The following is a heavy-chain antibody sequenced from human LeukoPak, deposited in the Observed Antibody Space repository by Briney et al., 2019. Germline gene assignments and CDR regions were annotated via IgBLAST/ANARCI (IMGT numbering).Heavy chain of an antibody. CDR3: ARWGSTSCYDY. Sequence: GGSLRLSCAASGFTFSTYAMHWVRQAPGKGLEYVSAISTNGDSTYYADSVKGRFTISRDSSKSTLFLQMGSLRADDMAVYYCARWGSTSCYDYWGQGTLVTVSS. J-gene: IGHJ4*02. CDR2: ISTNGDST. D-gene: IGHD2-2*01. CDR1: GFTFSTYA. V-gene: IGHV3-64*02.